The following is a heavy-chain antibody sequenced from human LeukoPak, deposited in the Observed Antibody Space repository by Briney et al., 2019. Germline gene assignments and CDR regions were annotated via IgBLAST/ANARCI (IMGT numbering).Heavy chain of an antibody. V-gene: IGHV1-24*01. CDR2: FDPENVET. CDR1: GSTLKEFS. CDR3: ATTPASYDSSGYWFDN. J-gene: IGHJ4*02. D-gene: IGHD3-22*01. Sequence: ASVKVSCKISGSTLKEFSMHWVRQAPGKWLEWMGGFDPENVETVYPQKFQDRVSMAEDRSTDTAYMELSSLTSDDTAVYYCATTPASYDSSGYWFDNWGQGTLVTVSS.